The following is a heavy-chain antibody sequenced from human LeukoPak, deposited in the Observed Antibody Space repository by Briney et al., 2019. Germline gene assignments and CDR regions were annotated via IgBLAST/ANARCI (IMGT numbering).Heavy chain of an antibody. Sequence: GGSLRLSCAASKFTFSNYWMTWVRQAPGKGLEWVATIKQDGEAKHYVDSVKGRFTISRDNAKNSLYLQMNSLRAEDTAVYYCAKDPRGGYSGSWYFDYWGQGTLVTVSS. CDR1: KFTFSNYW. V-gene: IGHV3-7*04. CDR3: AKDPRGGYSGSWYFDY. J-gene: IGHJ4*02. D-gene: IGHD5-12*01. CDR2: IKQDGEAK.